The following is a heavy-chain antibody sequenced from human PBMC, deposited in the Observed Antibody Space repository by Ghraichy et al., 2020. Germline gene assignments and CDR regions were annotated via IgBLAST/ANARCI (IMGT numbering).Heavy chain of an antibody. Sequence: ESLRLSCAASGFTLSFYWMHWVRQAPGKGLVWVARISTDGSIIAYADSVKGRFTISRDNAKDTLYLLMNSLRAEDTAVYYCARDNHASLDYWGQGSLVTVSS. CDR3: ARDNHASLDY. V-gene: IGHV3-74*01. CDR1: GFTLSFYW. D-gene: IGHD3-16*01. CDR2: ISTDGSII. J-gene: IGHJ4*02.